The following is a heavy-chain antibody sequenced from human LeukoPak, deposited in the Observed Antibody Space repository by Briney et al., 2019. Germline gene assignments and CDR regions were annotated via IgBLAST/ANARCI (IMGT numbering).Heavy chain of an antibody. V-gene: IGHV3-21*01. CDR3: ARRLDSSGSHFDY. Sequence: GGSLRLSCAASGFTFSSYSMNWVRQAPGKGLEWVSYITSSSNYIYYADSVKGRFTISRDNAKNSLYLQMNSLRAEDTAVYYCARRLDSSGSHFDYWGQGTLDTVSS. CDR2: ITSSSNYI. J-gene: IGHJ4*02. CDR1: GFTFSSYS. D-gene: IGHD3-22*01.